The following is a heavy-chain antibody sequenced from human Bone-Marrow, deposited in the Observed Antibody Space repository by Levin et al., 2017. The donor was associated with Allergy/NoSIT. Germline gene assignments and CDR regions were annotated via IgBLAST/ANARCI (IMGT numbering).Heavy chain of an antibody. J-gene: IGHJ4*02. CDR1: GYTFTRNH. CDR2: INTNNGIP. V-gene: IGHV7-4-1*02. Sequence: AASVKVSCKASGYTFTRNHMNWVRQAPGQGLEWMGWINTNNGIPRYAQGFTGRFVFSLDASISTAYLEISPLETEDTAIYYCARGHDSSGWYDYFDNWGQGTLVSVSP. D-gene: IGHD6-19*01. CDR3: ARGHDSSGWYDYFDN.